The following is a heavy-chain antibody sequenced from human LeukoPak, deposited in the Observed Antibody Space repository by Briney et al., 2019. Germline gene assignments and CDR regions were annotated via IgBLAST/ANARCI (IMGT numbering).Heavy chain of an antibody. CDR2: ISWNSGSI. Sequence: GRSLRLSCAASGFTFDDYAMHWVRQAPGKGLEWVSGISWNSGSIGYADSVKGRFTISRDNAKNSLYLQMNSLRAEDTALYYCAKGIRMTTVTTGVYWGQGTLVTVSS. V-gene: IGHV3-9*01. CDR3: AKGIRMTTVTTGVY. CDR1: GFTFDDYA. D-gene: IGHD4-4*01. J-gene: IGHJ4*02.